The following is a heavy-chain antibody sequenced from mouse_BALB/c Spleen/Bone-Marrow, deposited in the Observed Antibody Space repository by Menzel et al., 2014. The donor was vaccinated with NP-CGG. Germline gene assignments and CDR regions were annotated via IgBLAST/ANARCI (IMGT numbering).Heavy chain of an antibody. V-gene: IGHV1-87*01. CDR1: GYTFTSYW. Sequence: VQLQQSGAELARPGASVKLSCKASGYTFTSYWMQWVKQRPRQGLEWIGAIYPGDGDTRYTQKFKGKATLTADKSSSTAYMQLSSLASEDSAVYYCARGFPFDYWGQGTTLTVSS. CDR2: IYPGDGDT. J-gene: IGHJ2*01. CDR3: ARGFPFDY.